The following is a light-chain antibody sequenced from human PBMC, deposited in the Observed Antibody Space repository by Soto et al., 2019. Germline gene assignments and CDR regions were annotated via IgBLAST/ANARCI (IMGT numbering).Light chain of an antibody. CDR3: RSYDSNNWV. J-gene: IGLJ3*02. V-gene: IGLV6-57*02. CDR1: SGSIASNY. CDR2: EDN. Sequence: NFMLTQPHSVSESPGKTVTISCTGSSGSIASNYVQWYQQRPGSAPTTVIYEDNRRPSGVPDRFSGSIDNSSNSASLTISGLKTEDEADYYCRSYDSNNWVFGGGTKLTVL.